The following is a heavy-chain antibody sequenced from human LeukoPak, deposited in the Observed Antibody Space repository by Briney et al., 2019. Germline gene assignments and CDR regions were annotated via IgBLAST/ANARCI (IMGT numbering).Heavy chain of an antibody. Sequence: GGSLRLSCAASGFTVSSNYMSWVRQAPGKGLEWVSAISGSGGSTYYADSVKGRFTISRDNSKNTLYLQMNSLRAEDTAVYYCANYRSSYCSSTSCHQPLDYYYYGMDVWGQGTTVTVSS. CDR2: ISGSGGST. J-gene: IGHJ6*02. V-gene: IGHV3-23*01. D-gene: IGHD2-2*01. CDR1: GFTVSSNY. CDR3: ANYRSSYCSSTSCHQPLDYYYYGMDV.